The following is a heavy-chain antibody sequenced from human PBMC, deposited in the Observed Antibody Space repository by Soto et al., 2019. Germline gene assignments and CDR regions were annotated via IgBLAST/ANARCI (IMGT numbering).Heavy chain of an antibody. CDR1: GGSISSSNW. D-gene: IGHD2-2*02. Sequence: QVQLQESGPGLVKPSGTLSLTCAVSGGSISSSNWWSWVRQPPGKGLEWIGEIYHSGSTNYNPSLKSLVTISVEKSKNQFSLKLSSVTAADTAVYYCARGPLYCSSTSFYSYFQHWGQGTLVTVSS. CDR2: IYHSGST. J-gene: IGHJ1*01. CDR3: ARGPLYCSSTSFYSYFQH. V-gene: IGHV4-4*02.